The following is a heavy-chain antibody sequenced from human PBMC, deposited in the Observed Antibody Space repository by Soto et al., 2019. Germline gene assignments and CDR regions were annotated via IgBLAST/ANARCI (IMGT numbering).Heavy chain of an antibody. J-gene: IGHJ5*02. D-gene: IGHD3-16*01. CDR2: MNPGSGDT. Sequence: ASVKVSFKASGYSFTNNDVTWVRQATGQGLEWMGWMNPGSGDTGYAQKFQGRVTMTRDISIATAYMELSSLRSDDTAIYYCARMATFGSLNWFDPWGQGTLVTVSS. V-gene: IGHV1-8*01. CDR1: GYSFTNND. CDR3: ARMATFGSLNWFDP.